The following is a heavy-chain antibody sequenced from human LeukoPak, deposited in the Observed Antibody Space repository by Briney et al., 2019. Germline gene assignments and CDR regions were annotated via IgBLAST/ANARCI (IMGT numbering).Heavy chain of an antibody. CDR1: GGTFRGYS. J-gene: IGHJ5*02. Sequence: RGSLRLSWAAAGGTFRGYSMHWVRQAPGKGLEWFSSINSNSSYIYYADTVKGRFTISRDNAKNSLYMQMNSLRAEDTAVYYCARGSFRGSSTSYPDAWGQGTLVTVSS. D-gene: IGHD2-2*01. CDR2: INSNSSYI. V-gene: IGHV3-21*01. CDR3: ARGSFRGSSTSYPDA.